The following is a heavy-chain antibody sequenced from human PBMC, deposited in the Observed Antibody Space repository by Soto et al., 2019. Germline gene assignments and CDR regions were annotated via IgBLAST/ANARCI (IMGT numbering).Heavy chain of an antibody. V-gene: IGHV4-39*01. Sequence: SETLSLTGIVSGGSISSSSYYWGWIRQPPGKGLEWIGSIYYSGSTYYNPSLKSRVTISVDTSKNQFSLKLSSVTAADTAVFYCARHRARNWFDPRGQGTLVTVSS. CDR3: ARHRARNWFDP. CDR1: GGSISSSSYY. J-gene: IGHJ5*02. D-gene: IGHD6-6*01. CDR2: IYYSGST.